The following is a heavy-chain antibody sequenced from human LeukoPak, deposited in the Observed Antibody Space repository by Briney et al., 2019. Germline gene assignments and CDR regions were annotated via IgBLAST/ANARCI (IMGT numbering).Heavy chain of an antibody. CDR2: IYAGDSDT. CDR3: ARSAEGAFDI. CDR1: GYIFTNYW. Sequence: GESLKISCKGSGYIFTNYWIAWVRQMPGKGLEWMGIIYAGDSDTRYSPSFQGQVTITADKSISTAYLQWSSLKASDTAMYYCARSAEGAFDIWGQGTMVTVSS. J-gene: IGHJ3*02. V-gene: IGHV5-51*01.